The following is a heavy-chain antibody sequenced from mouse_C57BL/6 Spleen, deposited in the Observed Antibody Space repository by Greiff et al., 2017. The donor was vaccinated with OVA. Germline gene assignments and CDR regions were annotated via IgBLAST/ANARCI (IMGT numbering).Heavy chain of an antibody. J-gene: IGHJ1*03. CDR1: GYSITSGYY. Sequence: EVQLVESGPGLVKPSQSLSLTCSVTGYSITSGYYWNWIRQFPGNKLEWMGYISYDGSNNYNPSLKNRISITRDTSKNQFFLKLNSVTTEDTATYYCARGPDYGSSYDWYFDVWGTGTTVTVSS. V-gene: IGHV3-6*01. D-gene: IGHD1-1*01. CDR2: ISYDGSN. CDR3: ARGPDYGSSYDWYFDV.